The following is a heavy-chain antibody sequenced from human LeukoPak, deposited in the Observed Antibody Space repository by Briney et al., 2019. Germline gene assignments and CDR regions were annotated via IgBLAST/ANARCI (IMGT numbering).Heavy chain of an antibody. CDR1: GFTFSSYW. V-gene: IGHV3-7*01. Sequence: GGSLRLSCAASGFTFSSYWMSWVRQAPGKGLEWVANIKQDGSEKYYVDSVKGRFTISRDNAKNSLYLQMNSLRAEDTAVYYCARSSTYYDFWSGYLTDYWGQGTLVTVSS. D-gene: IGHD3-3*01. CDR3: ARSSTYYDFWSGYLTDY. J-gene: IGHJ4*02. CDR2: IKQDGSEK.